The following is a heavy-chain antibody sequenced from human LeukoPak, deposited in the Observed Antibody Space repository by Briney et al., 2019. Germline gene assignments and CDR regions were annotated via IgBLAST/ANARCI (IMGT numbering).Heavy chain of an antibody. J-gene: IGHJ3*02. CDR2: ISSSSSYI. V-gene: IGHV3-21*01. D-gene: IGHD6-13*01. CDR3: ARDSSSSWYHAFDI. Sequence: PGGSLRLSCAASGFTFSSYSMNWVRQAPGKGLEWASSISSSSSYIYYADSVKGRFTISRDNAKNSLYLQMNSLRAEDTAVYYCARDSSSSWYHAFDIWGQGTMVTVSS. CDR1: GFTFSSYS.